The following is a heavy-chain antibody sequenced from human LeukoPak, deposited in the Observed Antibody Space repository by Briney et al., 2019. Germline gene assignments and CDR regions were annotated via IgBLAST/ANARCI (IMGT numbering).Heavy chain of an antibody. Sequence: SETLSLTCTVSGGSISCYYWSWIPQPAGKGLEWIGRIYTSGSTNYNPSLKSRVTLSVDKSKNQFTLKLSSVTAADTAVYYCAREAYYDSSGYYQRVFDYWGQGTLVTVSS. D-gene: IGHD3-22*01. CDR1: GGSISCYY. CDR2: IYTSGST. J-gene: IGHJ4*02. V-gene: IGHV4-4*07. CDR3: AREAYYDSSGYYQRVFDY.